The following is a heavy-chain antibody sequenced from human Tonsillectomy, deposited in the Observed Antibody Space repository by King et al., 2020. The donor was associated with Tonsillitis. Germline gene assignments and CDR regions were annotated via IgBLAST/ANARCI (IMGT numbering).Heavy chain of an antibody. CDR1: GFTFSSYA. CDR2: LSGSGSST. Sequence: PLLASGGGLVPPGGSLRLSCAASGFTFSSYAMSWVRQAPGKGLEWVSTLSGSGSSTYYADSVKGRLTISRDNSKNTMYLQMSSLRAEDTAVYYCARASGGLSGSYPLNAFDVWGQGKMVTVS. CDR3: ARASGGLSGSYPLNAFDV. J-gene: IGHJ3*01. D-gene: IGHD1-26*01. V-gene: IGHV3-23*01.